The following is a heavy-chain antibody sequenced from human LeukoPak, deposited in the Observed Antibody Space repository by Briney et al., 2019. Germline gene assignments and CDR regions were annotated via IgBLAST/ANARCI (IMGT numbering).Heavy chain of an antibody. CDR3: ARRVGSGWPVQH. V-gene: IGHV1-2*02. J-gene: IGHJ1*01. CDR2: INPNSGGT. D-gene: IGHD6-19*01. Sequence: ASVKVSCKASGYTFTGYYMHWVRQAPGQGLEYMGRINPNSGGTNYAQKFQGRVTMTSDTSISTAYMDLSRLRSEDSAVYYCARRVGSGWPVQHWGQGTLVTVSS. CDR1: GYTFTGYY.